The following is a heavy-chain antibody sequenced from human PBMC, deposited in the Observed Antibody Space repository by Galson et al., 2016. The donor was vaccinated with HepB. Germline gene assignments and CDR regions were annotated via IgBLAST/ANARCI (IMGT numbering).Heavy chain of an antibody. CDR2: INPHNGGT. D-gene: IGHD4-17*01. Sequence: SVKVSCKASGFSFSERSVYWMRQAPGQGLQLMGRINPHNGGTNSAEKFEGRLTITRDTSITTVYMELGRLTSDDTAVYYCARDQDYNDFIYYGMDVWGQGTTVTVSS. CDR3: ARDQDYNDFIYYGMDV. J-gene: IGHJ6*02. V-gene: IGHV1-2*06. CDR1: GFSFSERS.